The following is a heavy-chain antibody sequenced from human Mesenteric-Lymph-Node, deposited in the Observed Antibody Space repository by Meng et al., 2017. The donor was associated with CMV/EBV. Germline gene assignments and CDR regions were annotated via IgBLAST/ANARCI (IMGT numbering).Heavy chain of an antibody. CDR1: GFTFSNAW. D-gene: IGHD2-21*01. Sequence: GGSLRLSCAASGFTFSNAWMSWVRQAPGKGLEWVSGISDSGTFYVDSVKGRFTISRDNARNTLSLQMNGLRTEDTAIYYCAKEHEARRTSILFADSWGQGTLVTVSS. CDR3: AKEHEARRTSILFADS. J-gene: IGHJ4*02. V-gene: IGHV3-23*01. CDR2: ISDSGT.